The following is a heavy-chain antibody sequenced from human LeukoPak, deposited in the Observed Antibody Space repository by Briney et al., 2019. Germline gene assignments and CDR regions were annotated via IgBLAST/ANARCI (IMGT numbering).Heavy chain of an antibody. D-gene: IGHD3-10*01. CDR2: IYTSGST. J-gene: IGHJ6*02. CDR3: ARGSRVRGVGYYYGMDI. CDR1: GGSISSYY. V-gene: IGHV4-4*07. Sequence: SETLSLNCTVSGGSISSYYWRWIRQPAGKGLEWIGRIYTSGSTNYNPSLKSRVTMSVDTSKNQFSLKLSSVTAADTAVYYCARGSRVRGVGYYYGMDIWGQGTTVTVSS.